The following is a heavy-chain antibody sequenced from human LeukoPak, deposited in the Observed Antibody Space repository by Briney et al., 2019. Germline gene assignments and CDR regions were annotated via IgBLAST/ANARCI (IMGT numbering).Heavy chain of an antibody. Sequence: GGSLRLSCAASGFTFSSYWMHWVRQAPGKGLVWVSRVNSDGSSTSYADSVKGRFTISRDNAKNTLYLQMNSLRAEDTAVYYCAKDRGRYCSGGSCYSLDYWGHGTLVTVSS. CDR3: AKDRGRYCSGGSCYSLDY. CDR1: GFTFSSYW. CDR2: VNSDGSST. D-gene: IGHD2-15*01. J-gene: IGHJ4*01. V-gene: IGHV3-74*01.